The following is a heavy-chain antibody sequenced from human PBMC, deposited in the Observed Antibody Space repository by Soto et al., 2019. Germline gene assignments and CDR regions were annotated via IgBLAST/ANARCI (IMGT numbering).Heavy chain of an antibody. CDR3: AREGMGFSNWFDP. Sequence: EMQLVESGGGLVQPGGSLRLSCAASGFTFSSYWMHWVRQAPGKGLVWVSRMNTDGSDTYYADSVKGRFTISRDNARNTVYLQMNSLRVEDTAVYYCAREGMGFSNWFDPRGQGTLVSVS. J-gene: IGHJ5*02. V-gene: IGHV3-74*01. CDR1: GFTFSSYW. D-gene: IGHD2-8*01. CDR2: MNTDGSDT.